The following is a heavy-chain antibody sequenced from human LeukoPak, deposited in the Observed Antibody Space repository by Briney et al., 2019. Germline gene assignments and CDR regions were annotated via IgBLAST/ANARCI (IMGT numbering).Heavy chain of an antibody. D-gene: IGHD3-22*01. V-gene: IGHV4-39*07. CDR2: IYYSGST. J-gene: IGHJ4*02. Sequence: SETLSLTCTVSGGSISSSSYYWGWIRQPPGKGLEWIGSIYYSGSTYYNPSLKSRVTISVDTSKNQFSLKLSAVTAAATAVYYCARDGYYYDSSGYFDYWGQGTLVTVSS. CDR3: ARDGYYYDSSGYFDY. CDR1: GGSISSSSYY.